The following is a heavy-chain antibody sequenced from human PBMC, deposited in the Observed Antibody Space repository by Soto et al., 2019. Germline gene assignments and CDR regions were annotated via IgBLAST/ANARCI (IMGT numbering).Heavy chain of an antibody. D-gene: IGHD3-10*01. CDR3: ATDPPRYGSGSYYIIKGDYGMDV. CDR2: FDPEDGET. J-gene: IGHJ6*02. CDR1: GYTLTELS. V-gene: IGHV1-24*01. Sequence: ASVKGSCTVSGYTLTELSMHWVRQAPGKGLEWMGGFDPEDGETIYAQKFQGRVTMTEDTSTDTAYMELSSLRSEDTAVYYCATDPPRYGSGSYYIIKGDYGMDVWGQGPTVTVSS.